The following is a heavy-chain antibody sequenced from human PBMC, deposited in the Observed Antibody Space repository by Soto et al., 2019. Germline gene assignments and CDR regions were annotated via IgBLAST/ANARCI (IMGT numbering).Heavy chain of an antibody. CDR3: AGAMTDYYRSGSYPN. CDR1: GGSISSGGYY. D-gene: IGHD3-10*01. J-gene: IGHJ4*02. CDR2: IYYSGST. Sequence: PSETLSLTCTVSGGSISSGGYYWSWIRQHPGKGLEWIGYIYYSGSTYYNPSLKSRVTISVDTSKNQFSLKLSSVTAADTAVYYCAGAMTDYYRSGSYPNWGQGTLVTVSS. V-gene: IGHV4-31*03.